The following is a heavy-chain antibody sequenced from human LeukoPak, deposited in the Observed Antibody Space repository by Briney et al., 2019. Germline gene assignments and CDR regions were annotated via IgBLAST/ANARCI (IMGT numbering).Heavy chain of an antibody. CDR3: AREGRDRGAFDI. CDR2: IYYSGST. CDR1: GGSISSYY. V-gene: IGHV4-59*01. J-gene: IGHJ3*02. D-gene: IGHD3-22*01. Sequence: PSETLSLTCTVSGGSISSYYWSWIRQPPGKGLEWIGYIYYSGSTNYNPSLKSRVTISVDTSKNQFSLKLSSVTAADTAVYYCAREGRDRGAFDIWGQGTMVTVSS.